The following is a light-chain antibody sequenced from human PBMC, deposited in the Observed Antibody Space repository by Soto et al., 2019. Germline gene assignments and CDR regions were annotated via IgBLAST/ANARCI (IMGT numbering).Light chain of an antibody. CDR3: SSYTSSSTPFV. V-gene: IGLV2-14*01. J-gene: IGLJ1*01. CDR1: SSDVGGYNY. Sequence: LTQSASVSGSPGQSITISCTGTSSDVGGYNYVSWYQQHPGKAPKLMIYEVSNRPSGVSNRFSGSKSGNTASLTISGLQAEDEADYYCSSYTSSSTPFVFGTGTKLTVL. CDR2: EVS.